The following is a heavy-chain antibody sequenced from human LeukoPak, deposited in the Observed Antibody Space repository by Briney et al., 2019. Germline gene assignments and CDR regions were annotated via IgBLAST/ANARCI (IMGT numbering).Heavy chain of an antibody. V-gene: IGHV1-69*04. D-gene: IGHD2-15*01. CDR1: GGTFSSYA. CDR2: IIPILGIA. Sequence: AVKVSCKASGGTFSSYAISWVRQAPGQGLEWMGRIIPILGIANYAQKFQGRVTITADKSTSTAYMELSSLRSEDTAVYYCARDLLYNWFDPWGQGTLVTVSS. CDR3: ARDLLYNWFDP. J-gene: IGHJ5*02.